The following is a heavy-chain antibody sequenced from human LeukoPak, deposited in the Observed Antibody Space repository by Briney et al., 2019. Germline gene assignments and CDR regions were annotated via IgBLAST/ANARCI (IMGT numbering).Heavy chain of an antibody. CDR1: GFTFSSYA. V-gene: IGHV3-23*01. Sequence: PGGSLRLSCAASGFTFSSYAMSWVRQAPGKGLEWVSAISGSGGSTYYADSVKGRFTISRDNSKNTLYLQMNSLRAEDTAVYYCTRGGPEGSGYSYGSHDYWGQGTLVTVSS. J-gene: IGHJ4*02. CDR3: TRGGPEGSGYSYGSHDY. CDR2: ISGSGGST. D-gene: IGHD5-18*01.